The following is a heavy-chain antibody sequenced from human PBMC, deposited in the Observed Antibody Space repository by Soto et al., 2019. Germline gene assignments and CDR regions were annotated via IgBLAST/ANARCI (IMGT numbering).Heavy chain of an antibody. Sequence: DVQLVPSGAEVKTPGESLRISCKGAGYSFNSYWISWVRQMPGKGLEWMGRIDHSDAYTNYSTSIQGHVTISADKSISTAYQQWSSLKASDTAMYYCARLQAEAGDDDLTVDYWGQGTLVTVSS. CDR1: GYSFNSYW. CDR3: ARLQAEAGDDDLTVDY. J-gene: IGHJ4*02. D-gene: IGHD6-13*01. CDR2: IDHSDAYT. V-gene: IGHV5-10-1*01.